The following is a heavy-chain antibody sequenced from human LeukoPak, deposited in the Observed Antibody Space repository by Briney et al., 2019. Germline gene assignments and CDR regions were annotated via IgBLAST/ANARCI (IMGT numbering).Heavy chain of an antibody. CDR3: ARYYGSGSLYYYGMDV. CDR1: GYTFTGYY. CDR2: INPNSGGT. Sequence: ASVKVSCKASGYTFTGYYMHWVRQAPGQGLEWMGWINPNSGGTNYAQKFQGRVTMTRDTSISTACMELSRLRSDDTAVYYCARYYGSGSLYYYGMDVWGQGTTVTVSS. D-gene: IGHD3-10*01. V-gene: IGHV1-2*02. J-gene: IGHJ6*02.